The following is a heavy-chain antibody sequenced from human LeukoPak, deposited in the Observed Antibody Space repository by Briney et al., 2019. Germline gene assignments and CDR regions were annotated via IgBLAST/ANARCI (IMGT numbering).Heavy chain of an antibody. CDR1: GFIFSSYG. CDR2: ISYDGSNK. D-gene: IGHD6-13*01. Sequence: GGALRLSCAASGFIFSSYGIHWVRQPPGKGVEWVAVISYDGSNKYYADSVKGRFTISRDNSKNTLYLQMNSLRAEDTAVYYCAKDSSSWYICDYWGQGTLVTVSS. V-gene: IGHV3-30*18. J-gene: IGHJ4*01. CDR3: AKDSSSWYICDY.